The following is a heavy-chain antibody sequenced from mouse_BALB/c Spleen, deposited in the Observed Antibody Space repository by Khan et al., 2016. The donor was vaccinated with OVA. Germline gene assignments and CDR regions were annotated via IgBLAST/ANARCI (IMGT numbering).Heavy chain of an antibody. CDR1: GFSLTGYG. J-gene: IGHJ1*01. D-gene: IGHD2-4*01. Sequence: QVQLKESGPGLVAPSQSLSITCTVSGFSLTGYGVNWVRQPPGKGLEWLGMIWGDGSTDYNSRLKSRLSISKDKSKSQVFLKMNSLQTDDPARYYCARYDYDVGFDVWGAGTTVTVSS. V-gene: IGHV2-6-7*01. CDR3: ARYDYDVGFDV. CDR2: IWGDGST.